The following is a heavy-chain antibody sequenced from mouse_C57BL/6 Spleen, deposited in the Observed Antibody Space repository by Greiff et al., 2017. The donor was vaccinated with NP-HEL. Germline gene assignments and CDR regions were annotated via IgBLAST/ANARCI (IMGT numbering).Heavy chain of an antibody. D-gene: IGHD2-4*01. Sequence: VQLQQSGAELVKPGASVKLSCKASGYTFTEYTIHWVKQRSGQGLEWIGWFYPGSGSIKYNEKFKDKATLTADKSSSTVYMELSRLTSEDSAVYFCARQIYYDYDGDWYFDVWGTGTTVTVSS. CDR2: FYPGSGSI. CDR3: ARQIYYDYDGDWYFDV. CDR1: GYTFTEYT. J-gene: IGHJ1*03. V-gene: IGHV1-62-2*01.